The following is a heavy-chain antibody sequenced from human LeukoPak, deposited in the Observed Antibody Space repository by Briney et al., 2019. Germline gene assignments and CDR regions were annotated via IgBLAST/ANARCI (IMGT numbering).Heavy chain of an antibody. J-gene: IGHJ4*02. D-gene: IGHD5-18*01. Sequence: SETLSLTCAVYGGSFSGYYWGWIRQPPGKGLEWIGETNHSGSTNYNPSLKSRVTISVDTSKNQFSLKLSSVTAADTAVYYCARGETGYSYVFDYWGQGTLVTVSS. V-gene: IGHV4-34*01. CDR1: GGSFSGYY. CDR2: TNHSGST. CDR3: ARGETGYSYVFDY.